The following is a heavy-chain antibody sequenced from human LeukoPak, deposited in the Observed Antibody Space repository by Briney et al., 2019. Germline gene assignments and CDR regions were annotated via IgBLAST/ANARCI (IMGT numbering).Heavy chain of an antibody. V-gene: IGHV4-59*12. CDR3: ARGSGYDSSGYYSLLSY. D-gene: IGHD3-22*01. CDR1: GGSLSGFY. J-gene: IGHJ4*02. Sequence: SETLSLTCTVSGGSLSGFYWSWIRQPPGKGLEWIGYTYYSGSTNYNPSLKSRVTISVDRSKNQFSLKLSSVTAADTAVYYCARGSGYDSSGYYSLLSYWGQGTLVTVSS. CDR2: TYYSGST.